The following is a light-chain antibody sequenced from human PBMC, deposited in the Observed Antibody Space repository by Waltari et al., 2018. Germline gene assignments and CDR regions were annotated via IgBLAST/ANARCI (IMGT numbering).Light chain of an antibody. CDR3: VQTIAFPWT. CDR1: QILLHSNGNTY. Sequence: DIVMTQTPLSLPITPGEPASISCRSSQILLHSNGNTYLHWYLQKPGQSPQLLIYGGSNRASGVPDRFSGSGSGTDFTLKISKVEAEDVGVYYCVQTIAFPWTFGQGTKVEIK. CDR2: GGS. J-gene: IGKJ1*01. V-gene: IGKV2-40*01.